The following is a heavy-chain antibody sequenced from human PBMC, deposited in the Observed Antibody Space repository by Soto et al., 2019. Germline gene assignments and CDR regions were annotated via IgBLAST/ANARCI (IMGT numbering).Heavy chain of an antibody. D-gene: IGHD3-22*01. J-gene: IGHJ5*02. CDR3: ARDRGPSSGYYPYWFDP. Sequence: QVQLVQSGAEVKKPGSSVKVSCKASGGTFSSYAITWVRQAPGQGLEWMGGIIPIFGTANYAQKFQARVTITADESTSKAYMELSSVRSEDTAVYYCARDRGPSSGYYPYWFDPWGQGPLVTVSS. V-gene: IGHV1-69*12. CDR2: IIPIFGTA. CDR1: GGTFSSYA.